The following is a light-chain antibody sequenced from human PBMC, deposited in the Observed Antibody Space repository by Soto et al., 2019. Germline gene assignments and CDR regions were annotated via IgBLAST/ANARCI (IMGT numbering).Light chain of an antibody. CDR1: SSNIGAGYD. J-gene: IGLJ1*01. Sequence: QSVLTQPPSVSGAPGQRVTISCTGSSSNIGAGYDVHWYLQLPGTAPKLLIYGNTNRPSGVPDRFSGSKSGSSASLAITGLQAEDESYYYCQSHRSSLHASVFAPGPKVTV. V-gene: IGLV1-40*01. CDR2: GNT. CDR3: QSHRSSLHASV.